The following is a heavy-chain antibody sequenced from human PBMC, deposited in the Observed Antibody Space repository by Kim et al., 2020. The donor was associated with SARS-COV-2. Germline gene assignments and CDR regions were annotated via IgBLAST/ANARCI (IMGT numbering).Heavy chain of an antibody. J-gene: IGHJ6*03. CDR2: MNPNSGNT. D-gene: IGHD3-9*01. V-gene: IGHV1-8*01. CDR3: ARGQVTVFDWTTLYYYYYMDV. Sequence: ASVKVSCKASGYTFTSYDINWVRQATGQGLEWMGWMNPNSGNTGYAQKFQGRVTMTRNTSISTAYMELSSLRSEDTAVYYCARGQVTVFDWTTLYYYYYMDVWGKGTTVTVSS. CDR1: GYTFTSYD.